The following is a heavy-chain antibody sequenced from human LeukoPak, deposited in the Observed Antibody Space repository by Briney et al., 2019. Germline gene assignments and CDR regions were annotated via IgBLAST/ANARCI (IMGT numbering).Heavy chain of an antibody. CDR3: ARDRMGPLGYCSGGSCYENWFDP. D-gene: IGHD2-15*01. CDR1: GYTFTSYA. V-gene: IGHV1-3*01. Sequence: ASVKVSCKASGYTFTSYAMHWVRQAPGQRLEWMGWINAGNGNTKYSQKFQGRVTITRDTSASTAYMELSGLRSEDTAVYYCARDRMGPLGYCSGGSCYENWFDPWGQGTLVTVSS. J-gene: IGHJ5*02. CDR2: INAGNGNT.